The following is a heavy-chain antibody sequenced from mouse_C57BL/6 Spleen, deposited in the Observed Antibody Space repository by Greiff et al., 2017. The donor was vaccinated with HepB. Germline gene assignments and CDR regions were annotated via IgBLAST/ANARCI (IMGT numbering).Heavy chain of an antibody. CDR2: IDPENGDT. J-gene: IGHJ4*01. Sequence: EVKLQQSGAELVRPGASVKLSCTASGFNIKDDYMHWVKQRPEQGLEWIGWIDPENGDTEYASKFQGKATITADTSSNTAYLQLSSLTSEDTAVYYCTSQGYYAMDYWGQGTSVTVSS. V-gene: IGHV14-4*01. CDR1: GFNIKDDY. D-gene: IGHD3-2*02. CDR3: TSQGYYAMDY.